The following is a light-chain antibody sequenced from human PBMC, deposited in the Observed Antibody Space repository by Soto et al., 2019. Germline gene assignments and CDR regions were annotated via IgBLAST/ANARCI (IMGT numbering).Light chain of an antibody. Sequence: QSVLTQPPSVSAAPGQKVTILCSGDSSNIGSSFVSWYQQVPGTAPKLLIHDNDKRHSEIPDRFSASKSGASASLDITGLQTGDEADYHCAAWDTRLSAVLFGGGTKLTVL. CDR1: SSNIGSSF. V-gene: IGLV1-51*01. CDR2: DND. CDR3: AAWDTRLSAVL. J-gene: IGLJ2*01.